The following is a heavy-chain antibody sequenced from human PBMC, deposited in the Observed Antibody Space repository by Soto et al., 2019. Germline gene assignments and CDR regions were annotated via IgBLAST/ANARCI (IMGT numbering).Heavy chain of an antibody. D-gene: IGHD3-10*01. J-gene: IGHJ5*02. CDR1: GDSVSSGRFY. V-gene: IGHV4-61*01. CDR3: ARDRGSGSNNNWFDP. Sequence: SETLSLTCTVSGDSVSSGRFYWSWIRQPPGKGLEWIGSIYFNGKTDYNPSLQSRVTVSVDTSETQFSLKLSSVTAADTAVYYRARDRGSGSNNNWFDPWSQGTLVTVSS. CDR2: IYFNGKT.